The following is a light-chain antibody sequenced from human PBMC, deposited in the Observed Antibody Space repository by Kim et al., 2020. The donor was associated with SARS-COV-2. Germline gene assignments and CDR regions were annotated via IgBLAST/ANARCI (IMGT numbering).Light chain of an antibody. J-gene: IGLJ2*01. Sequence: KTVTISCTRSSGSIASNYVQWYQQRPGSAPTTVIYEDNQRPSGVPDRFSGSIDSYSNSASLTISGLKTEDEADYYCQSYDSSNHVVFGGGTQLTVL. CDR3: QSYDSSNHVV. CDR2: EDN. V-gene: IGLV6-57*03. CDR1: SGSIASNY.